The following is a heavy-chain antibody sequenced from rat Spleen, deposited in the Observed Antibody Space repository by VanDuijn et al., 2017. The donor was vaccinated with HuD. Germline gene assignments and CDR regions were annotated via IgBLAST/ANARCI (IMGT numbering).Heavy chain of an antibody. CDR1: GFSLITYH. J-gene: IGHJ3*01. CDR3: ARGAY. Sequence: QVQLKESGPGLVQPSQTLSLTCTVSGFSLITYHISWVRQPPGKGLEWIAAISSGGSPYYNAALKSRLSISRDTSKSQVFLKMNSLQTEDTAMYFCARGAYWGQGTLVTVSS. CDR2: ISSGGSP. V-gene: IGHV2-6*01.